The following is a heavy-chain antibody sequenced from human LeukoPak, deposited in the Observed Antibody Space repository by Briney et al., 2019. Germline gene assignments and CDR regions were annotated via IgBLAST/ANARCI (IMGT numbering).Heavy chain of an antibody. D-gene: IGHD5-18*01. V-gene: IGHV4-39*07. CDR2: IHYSGST. J-gene: IGHJ4*02. CDR1: GGSISSSTYY. Sequence: SETLSLTCSVSGGSISSSTYYWGWIRQPPGKELEWIGSIHYSGSTDYNPSLRSRVTISVDTSKNQFSLRLGSVTAADTAVYYCARLRVRGYGYGPWEGPTWVDYWGQGTLVTVSS. CDR3: ARLRVRGYGYGPWEGPTWVDY.